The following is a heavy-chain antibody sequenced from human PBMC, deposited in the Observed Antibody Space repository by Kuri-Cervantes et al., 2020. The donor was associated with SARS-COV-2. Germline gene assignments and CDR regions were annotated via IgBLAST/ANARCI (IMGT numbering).Heavy chain of an antibody. V-gene: IGHV1-2*02. CDR3: ARVMGQLAIKSGFDY. CDR2: INPNSGGT. J-gene: IGHJ4*02. CDR1: GYTFTGYY. D-gene: IGHD6-6*01. Sequence: ASVKVSCKASGYTFTGYYMHWVRQAPGQGLEWMGWINPNSGGTNYAQKFQGRVTMTRDTSISTAYMELSRLRSDDTAVYYCARVMGQLAIKSGFDYWGQGTLVTVSS.